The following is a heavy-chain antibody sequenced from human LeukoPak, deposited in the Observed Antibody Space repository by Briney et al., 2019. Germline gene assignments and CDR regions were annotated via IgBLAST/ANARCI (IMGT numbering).Heavy chain of an antibody. CDR1: GGSFSGYY. J-gene: IGHJ5*02. CDR2: INHSGST. CDR3: ARGPRRQWLVIISSRDWFDP. D-gene: IGHD6-19*01. Sequence: SETLSLTCAVYGGSFSGYYWSWIRQPPGKGLEWTGEINHSGSTNYNPSLKSRVTISVDTSKNQFSLKLSSVTAADTAVYYCARGPRRQWLVIISSRDWFDPWGQGTLVTVSS. V-gene: IGHV4-34*01.